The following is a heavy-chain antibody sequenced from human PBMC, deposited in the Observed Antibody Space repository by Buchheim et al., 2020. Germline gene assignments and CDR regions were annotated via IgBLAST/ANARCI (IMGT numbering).Heavy chain of an antibody. CDR1: GFTFSSYA. CDR3: ASLSPFDY. Sequence: VQLVESGGGVVQPGRSLRLSCAASGFTFSSYAMHWVRQAPGKGLEWVAVISYDGSNKYYADSVKGRFTISRDNSKNTLYLQMNSLRAEDTAVYYCASLSPFDYWGQGTL. V-gene: IGHV3-30-3*01. D-gene: IGHD2/OR15-2a*01. CDR2: ISYDGSNK. J-gene: IGHJ4*02.